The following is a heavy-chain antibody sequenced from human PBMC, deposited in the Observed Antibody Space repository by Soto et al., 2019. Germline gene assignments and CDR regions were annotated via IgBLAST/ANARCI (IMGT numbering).Heavy chain of an antibody. Sequence: QVQLVQSGAEVKKPGSSVKVSCKASGGTFSSYAISWVRQAPGQGLEWMGGIIPIFGTANYAQKFQGRVTITADESTSKAYMEVRSLRSEETAVYYCARGGYSGYDFDYWGQGTLVTVSS. J-gene: IGHJ4*02. CDR2: IIPIFGTA. D-gene: IGHD5-12*01. CDR1: GGTFSSYA. V-gene: IGHV1-69*01. CDR3: ARGGYSGYDFDY.